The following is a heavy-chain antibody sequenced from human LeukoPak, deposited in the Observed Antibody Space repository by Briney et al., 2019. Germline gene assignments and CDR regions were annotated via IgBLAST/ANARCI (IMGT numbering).Heavy chain of an antibody. J-gene: IGHJ4*02. CDR1: GFTFSSYW. CDR3: ARGGVLLWFGELFDY. V-gene: IGHV3-7*04. D-gene: IGHD3-10*01. Sequence: GGSLRLSCAASGFTFSSYWMSWVRQAPGKGLEWVANIKQDGSEEYYVDSVKGRFTISRDNAQNSLYLQMNSLRAEDTAVYYCARGGVLLWFGELFDYWGQGTLVTVSS. CDR2: IKQDGSEE.